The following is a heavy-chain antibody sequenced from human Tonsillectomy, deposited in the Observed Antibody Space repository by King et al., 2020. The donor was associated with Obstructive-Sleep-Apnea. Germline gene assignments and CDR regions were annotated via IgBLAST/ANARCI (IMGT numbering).Heavy chain of an antibody. V-gene: IGHV3-7*03. CDR1: GFTFSSYW. CDR3: ASEFTYGYEIGFDY. CDR2: IKQDGSGK. D-gene: IGHD5-18*01. Sequence: VQLVESGGGLVQPGGALRLSCAASGFTFSSYWMSWVRQAPGKGLEGVANIKQDGSGKYYVDSVKGRFTISRDNAKNSLSLQMNSLRAEDTAVYYCASEFTYGYEIGFDYWGQGTLVTVSS. J-gene: IGHJ4*02.